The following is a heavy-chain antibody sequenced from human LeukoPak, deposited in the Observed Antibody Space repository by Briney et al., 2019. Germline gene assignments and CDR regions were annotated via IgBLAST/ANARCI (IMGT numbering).Heavy chain of an antibody. CDR1: GGSISSSNW. CDR2: IYHSGST. D-gene: IGHD3-10*01. J-gene: IGHJ4*02. Sequence: SETLSLTCTVSGGSISSSNWWSWVRQPPGKGLEWIGEIYHSGSTNYNPSLKSRVTMSVDKSNNQFSLRLNSVTAADTAVYYCARGGLTFGGYWGQGTLVTVSS. V-gene: IGHV4-4*02. CDR3: ARGGLTFGGY.